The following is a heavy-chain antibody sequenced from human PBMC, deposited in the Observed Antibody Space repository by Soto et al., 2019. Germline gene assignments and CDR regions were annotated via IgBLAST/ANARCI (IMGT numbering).Heavy chain of an antibody. D-gene: IGHD4-17*01. CDR1: GGSFSGDY. Sequence: SETLSLACPAYGGSFSGDYWSWIRLPPGKGREWIGAINHSGSTNYNPSLKSRVTISLDTSKNQFSLKLSSVTAADTAVYYCARGRGVTTWLNYYYGMDVWGQGTTVT. J-gene: IGHJ6*02. CDR3: ARGRGVTTWLNYYYGMDV. V-gene: IGHV4-34*01. CDR2: INHSGST.